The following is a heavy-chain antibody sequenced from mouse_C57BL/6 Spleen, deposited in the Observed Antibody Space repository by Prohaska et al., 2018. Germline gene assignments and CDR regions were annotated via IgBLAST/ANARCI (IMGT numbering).Heavy chain of an antibody. Sequence: SVKISCKASGYTFTDYYMNWVKQSHGKSLEWIGDINPNNGGTSYNQKFKGNATLTVDKSSSTAYMERRSLTSEGYAVYYCARSGYDYDGLDYWGQGTTLTVSS. CDR2: INPNNGGT. D-gene: IGHD2-4*01. J-gene: IGHJ2*01. V-gene: IGHV1-26*01. CDR1: GYTFTDYY. CDR3: ARSGYDYDGLDY.